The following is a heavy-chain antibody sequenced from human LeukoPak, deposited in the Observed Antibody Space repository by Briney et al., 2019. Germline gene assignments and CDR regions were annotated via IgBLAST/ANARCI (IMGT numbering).Heavy chain of an antibody. J-gene: IGHJ6*02. CDR3: ARDRFVNYGSGSYYTYGMDV. CDR1: GYTFTGYY. V-gene: IGHV1-2*04. CDR2: INPNSGGT. D-gene: IGHD3-10*01. Sequence: ASVKVSCKASGYTFTGYYMHWVRQAPGQGLEWMGWINPNSGGTNYAQKFQGWVTMTGDTSISTAYMELSRLRSDDTAVYYCARDRFVNYGSGSYYTYGMDVWGQGTTVTVSS.